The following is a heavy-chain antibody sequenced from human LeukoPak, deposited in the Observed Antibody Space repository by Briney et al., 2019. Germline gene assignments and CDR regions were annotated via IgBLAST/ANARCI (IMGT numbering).Heavy chain of an antibody. V-gene: IGHV3-7*01. CDR2: IKEDGTET. Sequence: PGGSLRLSCAASGFMFSSNWMSWVRLAPGKGLEWVANIKEDGTETYYVDSVKGRFTISRDNAKNSLYLQMNSLRAEDTAVYYCARDPRYSRIDYWGQGTLVTVSS. CDR1: GFMFSSNW. D-gene: IGHD5-18*01. J-gene: IGHJ4*02. CDR3: ARDPRYSRIDY.